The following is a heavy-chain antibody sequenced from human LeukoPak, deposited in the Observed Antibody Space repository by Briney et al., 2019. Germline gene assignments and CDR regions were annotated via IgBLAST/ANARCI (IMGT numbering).Heavy chain of an antibody. J-gene: IGHJ3*02. Sequence: SVKVSCKGSGGTFSSYTISWVRQAPGQGLEWMGRIIPILGIANYAQKFQGRVTITADKSTSTAYMELSSLRSEDTAVYYCARGPSQWFGESAFDIWGQGTMVTVSS. CDR2: IIPILGIA. V-gene: IGHV1-69*02. D-gene: IGHD3-10*01. CDR3: ARGPSQWFGESAFDI. CDR1: GGTFSSYT.